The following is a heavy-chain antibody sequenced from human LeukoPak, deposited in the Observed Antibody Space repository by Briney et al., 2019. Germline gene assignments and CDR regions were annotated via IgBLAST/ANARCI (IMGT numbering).Heavy chain of an antibody. V-gene: IGHV1-8*01. Sequence: GASVKVSCKASGYTFTSYDSNWVRPATGQGLEWMGWMNPNSGNTGYAQKFQGRVTMTRNTSISTAYMELSSLRSEDTAVYYCARDLSGVNPFDYWGQGTLVTVSS. CDR3: ARDLSGVNPFDY. CDR1: GYTFTSYD. J-gene: IGHJ4*02. CDR2: MNPNSGNT. D-gene: IGHD2-8*01.